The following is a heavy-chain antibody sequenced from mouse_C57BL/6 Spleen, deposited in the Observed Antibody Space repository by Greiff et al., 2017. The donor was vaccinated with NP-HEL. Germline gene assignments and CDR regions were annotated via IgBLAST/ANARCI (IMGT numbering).Heavy chain of an antibody. CDR3: ARLDSNYGFYYAMDY. CDR1: GYTFTDYY. Sequence: EVQLQQSGPELVKPGASVKISCKASGYTFTDYYMNWVKQSHGKSLEWIGDINPNNGGTSYNQKFKGKATLTVDKSSSTAYMELRSLTSEDSAVYYCARLDSNYGFYYAMDYWGQGTSVTVAS. J-gene: IGHJ4*01. CDR2: INPNNGGT. D-gene: IGHD2-5*01. V-gene: IGHV1-26*01.